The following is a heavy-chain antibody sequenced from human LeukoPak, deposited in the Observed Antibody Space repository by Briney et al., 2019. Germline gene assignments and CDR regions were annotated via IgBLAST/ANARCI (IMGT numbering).Heavy chain of an antibody. CDR2: IYYSGST. J-gene: IGHJ4*02. V-gene: IGHV4-39*01. CDR1: GGSISSSSYY. CDR3: ARVPGIAVAGSY. Sequence: SEXXSLTCTVSGGSISSSSYYWGWVRQPPGRGLEWIGSIYYSGSTYYNPSLKSRVTISVKKDKNQFSLKLSSVTAADTAVYYCARVPGIAVAGSYWGQGTLVTVSS. D-gene: IGHD6-19*01.